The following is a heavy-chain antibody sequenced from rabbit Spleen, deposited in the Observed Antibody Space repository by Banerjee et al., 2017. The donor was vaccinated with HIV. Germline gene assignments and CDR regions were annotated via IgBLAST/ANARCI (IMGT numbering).Heavy chain of an antibody. Sequence: QLKACGGGVEQGGSSLILSCTASVFTRSSYYMCWVRQAPGKGLEWISYIDTGCGISYYASWVNGRFSISRATAKTTVLMKRTTLAAAATASYSRARDGAGGCYFALWGPGTLVTVS. CDR3: ARDGAGGCYFAL. V-gene: IGHV1S7*01. CDR1: VFTRSSYY. J-gene: IGHJ4*01. D-gene: IGHD8-1*01. CDR2: IDTGCGIS.